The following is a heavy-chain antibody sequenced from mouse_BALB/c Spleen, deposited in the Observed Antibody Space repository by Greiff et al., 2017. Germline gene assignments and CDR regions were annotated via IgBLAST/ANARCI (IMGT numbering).Heavy chain of an antibody. CDR3: ARTRYYGRWFAY. V-gene: IGHV1-7*01. D-gene: IGHD1-2*01. CDR1: GYTFTSYW. CDR2: INPSTGYT. Sequence: QVQLQQSGAELAKPGASVKMSCKASGYTFTSYWMHWVKQRPGQGLEWIGYINPSTGYTEYNQKFKDKATLTADKSSSTAYMQLSSLTTEDSAVYYCARTRYYGRWFAYWGQGTLVTVSA. J-gene: IGHJ3*01.